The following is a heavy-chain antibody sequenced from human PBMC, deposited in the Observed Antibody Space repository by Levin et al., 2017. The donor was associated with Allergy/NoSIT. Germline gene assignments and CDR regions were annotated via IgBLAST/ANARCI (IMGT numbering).Heavy chain of an antibody. J-gene: IGHJ4*02. CDR3: ARDGRGKDY. Sequence: GGSLRLSCAASGFTFSSYAMHWVRQAPGKGLEWVAVISYDGSNKYYADSVKGRFTISRDNSKNTLYLQMNSLRAEDTAVYYCARDGRGKDYWGQGTLVTVSS. V-gene: IGHV3-30-3*01. D-gene: IGHD3-10*01. CDR1: GFTFSSYA. CDR2: ISYDGSNK.